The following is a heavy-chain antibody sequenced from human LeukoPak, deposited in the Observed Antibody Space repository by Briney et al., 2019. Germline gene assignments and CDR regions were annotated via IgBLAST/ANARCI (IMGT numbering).Heavy chain of an antibody. CDR3: ARGDYYYGSGSAFDI. Sequence: GGSLRLSCAASGFTFSSYSMNWVRQAPGKGLEWVSYISSSSSTIYYADSVKGRFTISRDNAKNSLYLQMNSLRAEDTAVYYCARGDYYYGSGSAFDIWGQGTMVTVSS. V-gene: IGHV3-48*01. D-gene: IGHD3-10*01. CDR2: ISSSSSTI. CDR1: GFTFSSYS. J-gene: IGHJ3*02.